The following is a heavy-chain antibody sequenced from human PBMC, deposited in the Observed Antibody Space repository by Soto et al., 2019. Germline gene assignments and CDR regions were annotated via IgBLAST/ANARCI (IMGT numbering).Heavy chain of an antibody. Sequence: QISLQESGLMLLKPTQTLTLTCTFSGFSLSTSGVGVGWIRQPPGKTLQWLALIFWNDDKRYSPALTSRLSLTQDTSKKLVVLPMSNMGPLDTGTYYCAHSFPPSPEYYNSSASSWWFDPWGPGALVSVSS. CDR2: IFWNDDK. D-gene: IGHD3-22*01. J-gene: IGHJ5*02. CDR1: GFSLSTSGVG. CDR3: AHSFPPSPEYYNSSASSWWFDP. V-gene: IGHV2-5*01.